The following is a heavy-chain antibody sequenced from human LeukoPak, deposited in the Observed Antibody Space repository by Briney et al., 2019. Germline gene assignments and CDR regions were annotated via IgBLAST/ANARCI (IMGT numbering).Heavy chain of an antibody. Sequence: GGSLRLSCAASGFTFSSSAMSWVRQAPGKGLEWVSAISNNGGYTYYADSVQGRFTISRDNSKSTLCLQMNSLRAEDTAVYYCAAGYYDFWSGYYKSDENFDYWGQGTLVTVSS. D-gene: IGHD3-3*01. CDR1: GFTFSSSA. V-gene: IGHV3-23*01. J-gene: IGHJ4*02. CDR3: AAGYYDFWSGYYKSDENFDY. CDR2: ISNNGGYT.